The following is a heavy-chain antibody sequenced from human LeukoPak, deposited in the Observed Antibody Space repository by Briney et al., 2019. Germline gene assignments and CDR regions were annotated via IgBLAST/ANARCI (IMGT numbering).Heavy chain of an antibody. CDR1: GGSISSYY. J-gene: IGHJ3*02. V-gene: IGHV4-4*07. CDR2: IYTSGST. D-gene: IGHD6-13*01. CDR3: ARVVGSSWSEREDDAFDI. Sequence: SETLSLACTVSGGSISSYYWSWIRHPAGKGLEWIGRIYTSGSTNYNPSLKSRVTMSVDTSKNQFSLKLSSVTAADTAVYYCARVVGSSWSEREDDAFDIWGQGTMVTVSS.